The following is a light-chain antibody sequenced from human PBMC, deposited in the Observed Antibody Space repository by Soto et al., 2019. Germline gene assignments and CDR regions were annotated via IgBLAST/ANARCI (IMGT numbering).Light chain of an antibody. CDR3: SSYTSSRV. CDR2: DVS. V-gene: IGLV2-14*01. J-gene: IGLJ3*02. Sequence: QSALTQPASVSGSPGQSITISCTGTSSDVGGHNYVSWYQQHPGKAPKLMIYDVSNRPSGVSNRFSGSKSGNTASLTISGLQAEDEADYYCSSYTSSRVFGGGTKLTVL. CDR1: SSDVGGHNY.